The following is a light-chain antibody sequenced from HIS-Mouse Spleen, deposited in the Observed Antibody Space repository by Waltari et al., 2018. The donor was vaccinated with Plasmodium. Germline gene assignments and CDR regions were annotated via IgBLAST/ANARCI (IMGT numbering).Light chain of an antibody. V-gene: IGLV3-10*01. CDR3: YSTDSSGNHRV. CDR1: ALPKKY. J-gene: IGLJ3*02. CDR2: EDS. Sequence: SYDLTQPPSVSVSPGQTDRITCSGDALPKKYAYWYQQKSGQAPVLVIYEDSKRPPGIPERFSGSSSGTMATLTISGAQVGDEADYYCYSTDSSGNHRVFGGGTKLTVL.